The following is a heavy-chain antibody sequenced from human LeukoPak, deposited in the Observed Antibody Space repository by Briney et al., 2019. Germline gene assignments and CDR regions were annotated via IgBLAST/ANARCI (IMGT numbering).Heavy chain of an antibody. J-gene: IGHJ4*02. D-gene: IGHD1-14*01. CDR2: LYSDGNT. V-gene: IGHV3-53*01. CDR3: ARGVEPLAANTLAY. Sequence: GGSLRLSCAASGFTVITNDMTWVRQAPGKGLERVSVLYSDGNTKYADSVQGRFTISRDNSKDTLYLEMNSLSPDDTAVYYCARGVEPLAANTLAYWGQGTLVTVSS. CDR1: GFTVITND.